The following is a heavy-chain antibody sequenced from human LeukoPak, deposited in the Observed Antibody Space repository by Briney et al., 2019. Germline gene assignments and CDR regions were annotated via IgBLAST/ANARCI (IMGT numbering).Heavy chain of an antibody. Sequence: ASVKVSCKASGYAFTGSYIHWVRQAPGQGPEWMGWINPNSGGTDYGKKFQGRVTMTGDTSINTAYMELSSLRSDDTAVYFCARGGYYASGDYWGQGTLVTVSS. J-gene: IGHJ4*02. CDR1: GYAFTGSY. D-gene: IGHD3-10*01. CDR2: INPNSGGT. V-gene: IGHV1-2*02. CDR3: ARGGYYASGDY.